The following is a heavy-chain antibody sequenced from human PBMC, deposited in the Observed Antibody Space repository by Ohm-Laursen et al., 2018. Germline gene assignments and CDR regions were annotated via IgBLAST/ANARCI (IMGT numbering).Heavy chain of an antibody. J-gene: IGHJ6*02. D-gene: IGHD3-22*01. CDR3: ARHDSSDSPSHYYYYTMDV. Sequence: SLRLSCSASGFTVGNNYMSWVRQAPRKGLEWVSFIYSGGSTYYADSVKGRFTISRDNSKSTLYLQMNSLRAEDTAIYYCARHDSSDSPSHYYYYTMDVWGQGTTVTVSS. V-gene: IGHV3-66*04. CDR1: GFTVGNNY. CDR2: IYSGGST.